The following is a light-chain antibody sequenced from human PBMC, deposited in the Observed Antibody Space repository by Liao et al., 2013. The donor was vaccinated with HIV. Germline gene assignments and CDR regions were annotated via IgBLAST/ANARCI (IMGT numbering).Light chain of an antibody. V-gene: IGLV3-21*01. CDR1: NIGSKS. Sequence: SYELTQPPSVSVAPGKTARITCGGNNIGSKSVHWYQQKPGQAPVLVISYNTDRPSGIPERFSGSNSGNTATLTISGTQAMDEADYYCQAWDSSTYVVFGGGTKLTVL. CDR2: YNT. CDR3: QAWDSSTYVV. J-gene: IGLJ2*01.